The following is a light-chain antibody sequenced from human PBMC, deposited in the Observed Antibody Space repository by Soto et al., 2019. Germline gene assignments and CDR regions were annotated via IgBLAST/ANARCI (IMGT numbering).Light chain of an antibody. Sequence: DIQMTQSPSTLSASVGDRVTITCRASQSISSWLAWFQQKPGKAPKLLMYDASSLDSGVPSRFSGSGSGTEFTLTISSLQSEDFAVYYCQQYNNWPWTFGQGTKVDIK. CDR3: QQYNNWPWT. CDR2: DAS. J-gene: IGKJ1*01. CDR1: QSISSW. V-gene: IGKV1-5*01.